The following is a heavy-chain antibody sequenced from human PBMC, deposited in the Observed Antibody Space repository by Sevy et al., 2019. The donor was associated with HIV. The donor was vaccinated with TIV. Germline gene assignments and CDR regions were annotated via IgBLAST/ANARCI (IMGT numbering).Heavy chain of an antibody. D-gene: IGHD5-12*01. J-gene: IGHJ6*02. V-gene: IGHV3-53*01. CDR3: ARDSRDGYILKAYGMDV. CDR2: IYSGGST. Sequence: GGYLRLSCAASGFTVSSNYMSWVRQAPGKGLEWVSVIYSGGSTYYADSVKGRFTISRDNSKNTLYLQMNSLRAEDTAVYYCARDSRDGYILKAYGMDVWGQGTTVTVSS. CDR1: GFTVSSNY.